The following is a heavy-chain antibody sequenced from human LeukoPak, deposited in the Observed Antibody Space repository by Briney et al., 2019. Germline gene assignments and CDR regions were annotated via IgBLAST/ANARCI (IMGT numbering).Heavy chain of an antibody. CDR1: GGSISSYY. D-gene: IGHD3-22*01. J-gene: IGHJ4*02. CDR3: ARSSDTGGFYYYFDY. Sequence: SETLSLTCTVSGGSISSYYWSWIRQPPGKGLEWIGYIHYSVGTKYNPSLKSGVTISVVTFKNQFSLKLSSVTAADTAVYYCARSSDTGGFYYYFDYWGQGTLVTVSS. V-gene: IGHV4-59*08. CDR2: IHYSVGT.